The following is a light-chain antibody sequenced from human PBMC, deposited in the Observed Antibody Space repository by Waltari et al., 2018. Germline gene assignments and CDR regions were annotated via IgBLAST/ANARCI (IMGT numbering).Light chain of an antibody. J-gene: IGLJ1*01. CDR1: SSDVGRQHA. V-gene: IGLV2-14*01. Sequence: QSAPTQPASVSGSPGQSSTISCTATSSDVGRQHAVSWYQQHPGKAPKLMIYDVTNRPSGVSNRFSGSKSGNTASLTISGLQAEDEADYYCSSYTSSITYVFGTGTKVTVL. CDR2: DVT. CDR3: SSYTSSITYV.